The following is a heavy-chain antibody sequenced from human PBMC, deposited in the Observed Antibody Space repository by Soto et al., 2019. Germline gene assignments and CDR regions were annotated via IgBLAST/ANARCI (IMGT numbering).Heavy chain of an antibody. Sequence: GASVKVSCKASGGTFSRYSITWVRQAPGHGLEWIGRIIPIFGIASYAQKFQGRVTITADESTSTAYMELSSLRSEDTAVYYCVTNGHYDILTGYYPFDYWGQGTLVTVSS. CDR1: GGTFSRYS. J-gene: IGHJ4*02. V-gene: IGHV1-69*02. CDR2: IIPIFGIA. CDR3: VTNGHYDILTGYYPFDY. D-gene: IGHD3-9*01.